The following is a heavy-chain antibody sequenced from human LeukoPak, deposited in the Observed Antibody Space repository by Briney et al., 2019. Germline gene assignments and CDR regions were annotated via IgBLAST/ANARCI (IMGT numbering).Heavy chain of an antibody. J-gene: IGHJ6*02. D-gene: IGHD3-10*01. CDR3: AGRITMVLAPLTRDNGMDV. CDR1: GGSFSGYY. CDR2: INHSGST. V-gene: IGHV4-34*01. Sequence: SETLSLTCAVYGGSFSGYYWSWIRQPPGKGLEWIGEINHSGSTNYNPSLKSRVTISVDTSKNQFSLKLSSVTAADTAVYYCAGRITMVLAPLTRDNGMDVWGQGTTVTVSS.